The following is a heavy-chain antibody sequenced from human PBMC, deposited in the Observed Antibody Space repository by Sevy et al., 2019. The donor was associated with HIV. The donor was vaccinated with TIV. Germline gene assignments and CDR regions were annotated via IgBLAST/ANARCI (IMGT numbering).Heavy chain of an antibody. CDR3: AADRGEDYCSGNSCQRHYYYGLDV. V-gene: IGHV1-24*01. CDR2: LDPEDGET. J-gene: IGHJ6*02. Sequence: GASVNVSCKVSGYRLIEVSMHWVRQAPGKGLEWMGHLDPEDGETIYAQNFQGRVTMTEDTSTDTAYMEVSSLRSEDTAVYYCAADRGEDYCSGNSCQRHYYYGLDVWGQGTTVTVSS. D-gene: IGHD2-15*01. CDR1: GYRLIEVS.